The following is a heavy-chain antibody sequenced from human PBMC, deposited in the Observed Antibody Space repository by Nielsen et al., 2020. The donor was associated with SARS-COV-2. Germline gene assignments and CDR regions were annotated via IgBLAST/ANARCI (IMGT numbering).Heavy chain of an antibody. J-gene: IGHJ3*02. V-gene: IGHV1-2*02. CDR1: GYTFTGYY. CDR2: INPNSGGT. CDR3: ARELRVGMAINGVFDI. D-gene: IGHD5-24*01. Sequence: ASVQVSCKASGYTFTGYYIHWVRQATGQGLEWMGWINPNSGGTDYAEKFQGRVSMTRDTSISTVYMELTRLRSDDTAVYYCARELRVGMAINGVFDIWGQGTMVTVSS.